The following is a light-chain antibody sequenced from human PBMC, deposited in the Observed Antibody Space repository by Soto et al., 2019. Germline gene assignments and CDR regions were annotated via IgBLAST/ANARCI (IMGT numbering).Light chain of an antibody. J-gene: IGKJ4*01. CDR3: QQGPTFPLT. V-gene: IGKV1-12*01. CDR2: AAT. Sequence: DIQMTQSPSSVSASVGDRVTITCRASQDISDWLAWHQQKPGEAPKLLIYAATTLHSGVPSRFSGSGSGTDFTLTISSLQPEDFATYYCQQGPTFPLTFGGGTKVEIK. CDR1: QDISDW.